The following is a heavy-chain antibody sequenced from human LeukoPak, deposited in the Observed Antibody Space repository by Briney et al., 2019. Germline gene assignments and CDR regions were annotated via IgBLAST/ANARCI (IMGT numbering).Heavy chain of an antibody. D-gene: IGHD3-22*01. CDR2: ISGSGGST. J-gene: IGHJ4*02. CDR3: AKVVSYYYDSSGGGSLDY. V-gene: IGHV3-23*01. Sequence: GGSLRLSCAASGFTFSNYWMSWVRQAPGKGLEWVSAISGSGGSTYYADSVKGRFTISRDNSKNTLYLQMNSLRAEDTAVYYCAKVVSYYYDSSGGGSLDYWGQGTLVTVSS. CDR1: GFTFSNYW.